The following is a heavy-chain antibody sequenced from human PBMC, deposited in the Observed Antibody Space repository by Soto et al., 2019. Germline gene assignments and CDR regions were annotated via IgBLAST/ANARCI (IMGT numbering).Heavy chain of an antibody. CDR1: GYTFTSYY. D-gene: IGHD2-15*01. V-gene: IGHV1-18*04. CDR3: ARDTVVVVAANDAFDI. CDR2: ISAYNGNT. Sequence: ASVKVSCKASGYTFTSYYMHWVRQAPGQGLEWMGWISAYNGNTNYAQKLQGRVTMTTDTSTSTAYMELRSLRSDDTAVYYCARDTVVVVAANDAFDIWGQGTMVTVSS. J-gene: IGHJ3*02.